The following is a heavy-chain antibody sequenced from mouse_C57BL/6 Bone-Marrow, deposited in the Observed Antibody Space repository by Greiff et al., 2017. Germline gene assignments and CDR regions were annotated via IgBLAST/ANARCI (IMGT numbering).Heavy chain of an antibody. V-gene: IGHV5-15*04. CDR2: LSNLAYSI. D-gene: IGHD2-3*01. CDR1: GFTFSDYG. CDR3: ARRGGLLPPYAMDY. Sequence: EVKLEESGGGLVQPGGSLKLSCAASGFTFSDYGMAWVRQAPRKGPEWVAFLSNLAYSIYYADTVTGRFTISRENAKNTLYLEMSSLRSEDTAMYYCARRGGLLPPYAMDYWGQGTSVTVSS. J-gene: IGHJ4*01.